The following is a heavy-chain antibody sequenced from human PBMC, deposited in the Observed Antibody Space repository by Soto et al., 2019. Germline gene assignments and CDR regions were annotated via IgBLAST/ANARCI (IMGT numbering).Heavy chain of an antibody. Sequence: QVQLVQSGAEVKKPGSSVKVSCKASGGTFSSYTISWVRQAPGQGLAWMGRIIPILGIANYARKFQGRVTITADKSTSTAYMERSSLRSEDTAVYYCASSTEIAVAAGTNWFDPWGQGTLVTASS. J-gene: IGHJ5*02. CDR1: GGTFSSYT. V-gene: IGHV1-69*02. CDR3: ASSTEIAVAAGTNWFDP. CDR2: IIPILGIA. D-gene: IGHD6-19*01.